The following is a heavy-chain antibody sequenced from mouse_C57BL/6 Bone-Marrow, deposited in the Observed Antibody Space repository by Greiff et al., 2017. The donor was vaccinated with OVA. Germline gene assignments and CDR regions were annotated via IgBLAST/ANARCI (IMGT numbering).Heavy chain of an antibody. CDR3: AGGSSPYAMDY. V-gene: IGHV5-12*01. D-gene: IGHD1-1*01. CDR2: ISNGGGST. Sequence: EVQRVESGGGLVQPGGSLKLSCAASGFTFSDYYMYWVRQTPETRLEWVAYISNGGGSTYYPDTVKGRFTISRDNAKNTLYLQMSRLKSEDTAMYYCAGGSSPYAMDYWGQGTSVTVSS. J-gene: IGHJ4*01. CDR1: GFTFSDYY.